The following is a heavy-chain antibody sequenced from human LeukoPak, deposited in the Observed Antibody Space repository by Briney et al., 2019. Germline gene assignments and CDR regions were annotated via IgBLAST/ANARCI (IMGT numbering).Heavy chain of an antibody. J-gene: IGHJ4*02. V-gene: IGHV3-23*01. Sequence: GGSLRLSCAASGFTFSSYAMSWVRQAPGKGLEWVSAISGSGGSTYYADSVKGRFTISRDNSKNTLYLQMNSLRAEDTAVYYCAKDKNGYVWGSYRSIDYWGQGTLVTVSS. D-gene: IGHD3-16*02. CDR2: ISGSGGST. CDR3: AKDKNGYVWGSYRSIDY. CDR1: GFTFSSYA.